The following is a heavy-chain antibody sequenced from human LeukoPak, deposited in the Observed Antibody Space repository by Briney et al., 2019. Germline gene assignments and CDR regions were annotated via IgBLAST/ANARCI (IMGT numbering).Heavy chain of an antibody. CDR3: ARGRLRWYYYYYMDV. CDR1: GYTFTSYY. J-gene: IGHJ6*03. V-gene: IGHV1-46*01. D-gene: IGHD4-23*01. CDR2: INPSGGST. Sequence: ASVKVSCKASGYTFTSYYMHWVRQAPGQGLEWMGIINPSGGSTSYAQKFQGRVTMTRDMSTSTVYMELSSLRSEDTAVYYCARGRLRWYYYYYMDVWGKGTTVTVSS.